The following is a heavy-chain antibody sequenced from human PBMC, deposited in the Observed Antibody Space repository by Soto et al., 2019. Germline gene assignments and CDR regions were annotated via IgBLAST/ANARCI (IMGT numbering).Heavy chain of an antibody. CDR3: ARDLILEWPPTYYYYGMDV. Sequence: ASVKVSCKASGYTFTGYYMHWVRQAPGQGLEWMGWINPNSGGTNYAQKFQGRVTMTRDTSISTAYMELSRLRSDDTAVYYCARDLILEWPPTYYYYGMDVWGQGTTVTVSS. D-gene: IGHD3-3*01. J-gene: IGHJ6*02. CDR1: GYTFTGYY. CDR2: INPNSGGT. V-gene: IGHV1-2*02.